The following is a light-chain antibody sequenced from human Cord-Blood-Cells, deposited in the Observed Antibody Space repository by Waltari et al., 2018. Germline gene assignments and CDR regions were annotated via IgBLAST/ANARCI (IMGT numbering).Light chain of an antibody. V-gene: IGKV4-1*01. CDR2: WAS. Sequence: IVMNQSPASLAVSLGERAIINCKSCQGVLYSSNNTNYLPWYQQKPGQPPKLIIYWASTRESGVPDRFSGSGSGTDFTLTISSLQAEDVAVYYCQQYYSTPWTFGQGTKVEIK. J-gene: IGKJ1*01. CDR1: QGVLYSSNNTNY. CDR3: QQYYSTPWT.